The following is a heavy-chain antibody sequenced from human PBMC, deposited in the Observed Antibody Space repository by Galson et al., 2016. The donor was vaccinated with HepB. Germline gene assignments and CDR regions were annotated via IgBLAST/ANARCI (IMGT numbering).Heavy chain of an antibody. CDR1: GYTFTDSW. Sequence: SGAEVKKPGESLRISCEGSGYTFTDSWISWVRQMPGKGLEWMGSIYPGNSDTKYSPSFQGQVTISTDKSVNTAYLQWRSLKASDTAIYYCATQPHYDILTGYRFDPWGQGTQVIVSS. J-gene: IGHJ5*02. CDR2: IYPGNSDT. D-gene: IGHD3-9*01. CDR3: ATQPHYDILTGYRFDP. V-gene: IGHV5-51*01.